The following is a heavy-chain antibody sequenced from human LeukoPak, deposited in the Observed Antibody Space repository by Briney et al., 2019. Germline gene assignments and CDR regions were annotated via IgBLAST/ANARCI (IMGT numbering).Heavy chain of an antibody. V-gene: IGHV4-59*01. CDR2: IYYSGST. CDR1: GGSINSYY. D-gene: IGHD1-26*01. J-gene: IGHJ6*02. Sequence: SETLSLTCTVSGGSINSYYWSWIRQPPGKGLEWIGYIYYSGSTNYNPSLQSRVTISVETSKDQFSLKLSSLTAADTAVYYCTRGHYSRSYSNYYYGMDVWGQGTTVTVSS. CDR3: TRGHYSRSYSNYYYGMDV.